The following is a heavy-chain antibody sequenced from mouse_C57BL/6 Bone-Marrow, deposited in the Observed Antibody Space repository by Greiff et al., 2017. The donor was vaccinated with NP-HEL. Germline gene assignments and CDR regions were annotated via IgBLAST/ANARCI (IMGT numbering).Heavy chain of an antibody. CDR3: ARRYYGRGFYFDY. CDR2: ISGGGGNT. CDR1: GFTFSSYT. D-gene: IGHD1-1*01. Sequence: EVNLVESGGGLVKPGGSLKLSCAASGFTFSSYTMSWVRQTPEKRLEWVATISGGGGNTYYPDSVKGRFTISRDNAKNTLYLQMSRLRSEDTALYYCARRYYGRGFYFDYWGQGTTLTVSS. J-gene: IGHJ2*01. V-gene: IGHV5-9*01.